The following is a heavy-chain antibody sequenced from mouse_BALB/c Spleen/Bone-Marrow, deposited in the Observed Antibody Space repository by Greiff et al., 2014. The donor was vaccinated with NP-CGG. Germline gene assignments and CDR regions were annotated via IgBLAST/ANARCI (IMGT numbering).Heavy chain of an antibody. CDR1: GFSLTTYG. D-gene: IGHD2-2*01. CDR2: IWSGGGT. V-gene: IGHV2-2*02. J-gene: IGHJ1*01. Sequence: QVQLQQPGPGLVKPSQSLSITCTVSGFSLTTYGLHWVRQSPGKGPEWLGVIWSGGGTDYNAAFISRLIITKDNSKSQVFFKMNSLQTNDTAMYYCARKGYTGYFDVWGAGTTVTVSS. CDR3: ARKGYTGYFDV.